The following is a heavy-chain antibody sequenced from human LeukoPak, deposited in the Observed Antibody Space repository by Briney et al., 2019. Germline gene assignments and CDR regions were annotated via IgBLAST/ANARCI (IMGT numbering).Heavy chain of an antibody. D-gene: IGHD4-23*01. V-gene: IGHV3-74*01. CDR3: ARDRYGGLSTAS. Sequence: GGSLRLSCAASGVTFSGYWMHWVRQAQGQGLVWVSSINSDASSTSYADSVKGRFTISRDNAKNKIYLKMNSFEAADTAGYLCARDRYGGLSTASWGEGALLTVSS. J-gene: IGHJ5*02. CDR1: GVTFSGYW. CDR2: INSDASST.